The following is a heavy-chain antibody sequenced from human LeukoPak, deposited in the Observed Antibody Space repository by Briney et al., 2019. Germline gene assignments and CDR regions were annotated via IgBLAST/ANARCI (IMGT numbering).Heavy chain of an antibody. CDR1: GGSISSGSYY. J-gene: IGHJ4*02. Sequence: PSETLSLTCTVSGGSISSGSYYWSWIRQPPGKGLEWIGSIYHSGSTYYNPSLKRRVTISVDTSKNQFSLKLSSVTAADTAVYYCAGAIVQGGGFDYWGQGTLVTVSS. V-gene: IGHV4-39*07. CDR2: IYHSGST. D-gene: IGHD2-8*01. CDR3: AGAIVQGGGFDY.